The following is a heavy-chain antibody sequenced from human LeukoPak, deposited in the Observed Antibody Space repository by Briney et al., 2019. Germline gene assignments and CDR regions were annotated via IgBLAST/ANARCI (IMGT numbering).Heavy chain of an antibody. D-gene: IGHD6-19*01. J-gene: IGHJ5*02. CDR3: ARLMTTYSSGHDP. CDR2: IIPIFGTA. V-gene: IGHV1-69*05. CDR1: GGTFSSYA. Sequence: SVKVSCKASGGTFSSYAISWVRQAPGQGLEWMGRIIPIFGTANYAQKFQGRVTITTDESTSTAYMELSSLRSEDTAVYHCARLMTTYSSGHDPWGQGTLVTVSS.